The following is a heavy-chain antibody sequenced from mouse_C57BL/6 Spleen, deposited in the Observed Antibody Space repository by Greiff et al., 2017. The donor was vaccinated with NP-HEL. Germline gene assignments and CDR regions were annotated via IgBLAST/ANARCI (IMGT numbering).Heavy chain of an antibody. V-gene: IGHV1-61*01. Sequence: QVQLKQPGAELVRPGSSVKLSCKASGYTFTSYWMDWVKQRPGQGLEWIGNIYPSDSETHYNQKFKDKATLTVDKSSSTAYMQLSSLTSEDSAVYYCARENVGAMDYWGQGTSVTVSS. CDR3: ARENVGAMDY. CDR1: GYTFTSYW. CDR2: IYPSDSET. J-gene: IGHJ4*01.